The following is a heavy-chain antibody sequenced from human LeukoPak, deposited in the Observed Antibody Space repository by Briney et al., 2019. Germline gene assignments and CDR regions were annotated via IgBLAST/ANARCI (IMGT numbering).Heavy chain of an antibody. V-gene: IGHV3-23*01. CDR1: GFTFSTYA. CDR2: ISGSGAST. Sequence: GGSLRLSCAASGFTFSTYALNWVRQAPGKVLEWVSAISGSGASTYNADSVKGRFTISRDNAKNSLYLQMNSLRAEDTAVYYCAELGITMIGGVWGKGTTVTISS. D-gene: IGHD3-10*02. CDR3: AELGITMIGGV. J-gene: IGHJ6*04.